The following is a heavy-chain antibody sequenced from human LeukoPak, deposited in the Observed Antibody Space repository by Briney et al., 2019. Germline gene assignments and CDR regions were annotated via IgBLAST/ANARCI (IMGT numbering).Heavy chain of an antibody. D-gene: IGHD3-3*01. V-gene: IGHV3-23*01. Sequence: PGGSLRLSRTASGFSFDNYAMNWVRQAPGQGLEWVSAVSGSAKNTYYADSVKGRFTTSRDNSNNTVYLQMKSLRAEDTAVYYCAKSHRGGLRFMVGFFYMDVWGSGTTVAVSS. CDR1: GFSFDNYA. J-gene: IGHJ6*03. CDR2: VSGSAKNT. CDR3: AKSHRGGLRFMVGFFYMDV.